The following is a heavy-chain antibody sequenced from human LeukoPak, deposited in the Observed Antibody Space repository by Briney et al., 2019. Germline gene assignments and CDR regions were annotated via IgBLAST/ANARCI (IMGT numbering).Heavy chain of an antibody. J-gene: IGHJ3*02. Sequence: GGSLRLSCAASGFTFSSYSMNWVRQAPGKGLEWVSCISSSSNYIYYADSVKGRFTISRDNAKNSLYLQMNSLRAEDTAVYYCAREGTNAFDIWGQGTMVTVSS. CDR1: GFTFSSYS. CDR2: ISSSSNYI. CDR3: AREGTNAFDI. V-gene: IGHV3-21*01.